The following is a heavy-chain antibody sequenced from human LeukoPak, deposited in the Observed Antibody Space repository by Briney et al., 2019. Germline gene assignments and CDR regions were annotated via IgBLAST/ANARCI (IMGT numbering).Heavy chain of an antibody. D-gene: IGHD4-17*01. Sequence: SETLSLTCTVSGGSISSSSYYWGWIRQPPGKGLEWIGSIYYSGSTYYNPSLKSRVTISVDTSKNQFSLKLSSVTAEDTAVYYCAKNSEDYGLFDYWGQGTLVTVSS. CDR1: GGSISSSSYY. V-gene: IGHV4-39*07. CDR3: AKNSEDYGLFDY. CDR2: IYYSGST. J-gene: IGHJ4*02.